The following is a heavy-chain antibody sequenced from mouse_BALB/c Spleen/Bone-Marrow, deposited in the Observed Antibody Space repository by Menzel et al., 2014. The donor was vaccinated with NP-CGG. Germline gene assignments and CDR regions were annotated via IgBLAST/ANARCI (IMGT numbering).Heavy chain of an antibody. V-gene: IGHV1-87*01. Sequence: QVQLQQSGAELARPGASVKLSCKASGYTFTNYWMQWVKQRPGQDLEWIGAIYPGGGDSRYTQKFKGKATLTADKSSSTAYMQLNSLASEDSAVYYCARSGATATPFAYWGQGALVTVSA. CDR3: ARSGATATPFAY. CDR2: IYPGGGDS. D-gene: IGHD1-2*01. J-gene: IGHJ3*01. CDR1: GYTFTNYW.